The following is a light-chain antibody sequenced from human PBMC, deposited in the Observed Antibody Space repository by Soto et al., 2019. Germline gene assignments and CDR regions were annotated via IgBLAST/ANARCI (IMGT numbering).Light chain of an antibody. CDR3: QQYSSSRT. CDR1: QSVSSNH. V-gene: IGKV3-20*01. CDR2: GGS. Sequence: EIVLTQSPGTLSLSPGQRATLSCRTSQSVSSNHLAWYQQKPGQAPRLLIYGGSSSATGIHVRLSGSWSETDFTLTITRLEPEDFAVYYCQQYSSSRTFGQGTKVDI. J-gene: IGKJ1*01.